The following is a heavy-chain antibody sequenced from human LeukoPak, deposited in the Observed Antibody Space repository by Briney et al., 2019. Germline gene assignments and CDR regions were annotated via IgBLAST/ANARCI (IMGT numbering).Heavy chain of an antibody. V-gene: IGHV4-59*01. J-gene: IGHJ5*02. CDR2: IHNTGRT. CDR3: ARYAATGGPNWFDP. Sequence: PSETLSLTCTVSGASISNYYWSWTRQPPGKGLEWIGYIHNTGRTNYNPSLKSRVTISADTSKNQFSLRLSSVTAADTAIYYCARYAATGGPNWFDPWGPGTLVTVS. CDR1: GASISNYY. D-gene: IGHD2-15*01.